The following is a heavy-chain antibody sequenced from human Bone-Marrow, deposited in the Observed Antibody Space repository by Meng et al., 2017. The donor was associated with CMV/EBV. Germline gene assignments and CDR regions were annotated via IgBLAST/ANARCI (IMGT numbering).Heavy chain of an antibody. V-gene: IGHV1-2*02. D-gene: IGHD3-3*01. J-gene: IGHJ4*02. CDR2: INPDRGGT. CDR1: GCTFSSYA. CDR3: ARAEVLRFLEWFFNTPVY. Sequence: ASVKVSCKASGCTFSSYAISWVRQAPGQGLEWMGWINPDRGGTNYAQKFQGRVTMTRDTSINTAYMEVRRLRSDDTAVYYCARAEVLRFLEWFFNTPVYWGQGTLVTVSS.